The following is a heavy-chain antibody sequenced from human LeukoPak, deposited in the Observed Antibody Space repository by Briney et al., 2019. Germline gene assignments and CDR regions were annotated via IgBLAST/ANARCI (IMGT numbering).Heavy chain of an antibody. Sequence: GGSLRLSCEASGLTFSDYYMSWIRQAPGKGLEWVSYISSSSSYKNYQDSVKGRFTISRDNAKNSLYLQMNSLKADDTAVYYCARVRYCSSTSCDGPYYFDYCGQGTLVTVSS. J-gene: IGHJ4*02. D-gene: IGHD2-2*01. CDR2: ISSSSSYK. CDR1: GLTFSDYY. V-gene: IGHV3-11*06. CDR3: ARVRYCSSTSCDGPYYFDY.